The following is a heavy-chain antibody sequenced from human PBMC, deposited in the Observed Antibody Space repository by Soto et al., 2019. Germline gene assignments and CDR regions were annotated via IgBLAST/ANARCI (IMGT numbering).Heavy chain of an antibody. CDR1: GFTFSRYW. CDR2: VKGDEITA. Sequence: DVQLVESGGGSVQPGGSLRLSCVASGFTFSRYWVHWVRQAPGKGLVWVPRVKGDEITATYADSVEGRFTISRDNAKNTVYLHMNSLRADDTAVYYCARGAEGAYYHDYWGQGTLVTVSS. D-gene: IGHD3-3*01. V-gene: IGHV3-74*01. CDR3: ARGAEGAYYHDY. J-gene: IGHJ4*02.